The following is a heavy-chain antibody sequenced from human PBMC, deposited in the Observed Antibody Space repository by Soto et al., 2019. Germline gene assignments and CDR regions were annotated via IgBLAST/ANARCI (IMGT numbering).Heavy chain of an antibody. CDR3: ARDRGGGGENY. D-gene: IGHD3-10*01. V-gene: IGHV1-69*08. CDR2: IIPILGIA. J-gene: IGHJ4*02. CDR1: GGTFSSYT. Sequence: QVQLVQSGAEVKKPGSSVKVSCKASGGTFSSYTISWVRQAPGQGLEWMGRIIPILGIANYAQKFQGRVTINADKSTSTAYMELSSLRSEDTAVYYCARDRGGGGENYWGQGTLVTVSS.